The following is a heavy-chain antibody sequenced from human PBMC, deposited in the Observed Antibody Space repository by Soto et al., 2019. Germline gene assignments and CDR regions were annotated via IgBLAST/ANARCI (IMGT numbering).Heavy chain of an antibody. D-gene: IGHD1-26*01. CDR1: GFTFSSYA. CDR2: MSGSGGST. Sequence: EVQLLESGGGLVQPGGSLRLSCAASGFTFSSYAMRWVRQAPGKGLEWVSAMSGSGGSTYYADSVKGRFTISRDNSKNTLYLQMNSLKAEDTAVYYCARRGSGSYYDYWGQATLVTVSS. CDR3: ARRGSGSYYDY. J-gene: IGHJ4*02. V-gene: IGHV3-23*01.